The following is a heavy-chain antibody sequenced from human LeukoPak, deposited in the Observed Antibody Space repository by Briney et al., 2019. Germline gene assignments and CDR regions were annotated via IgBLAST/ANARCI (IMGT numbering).Heavy chain of an antibody. V-gene: IGHV3-74*01. CDR1: GFPFSTFW. J-gene: IGHJ6*03. D-gene: IGHD4-17*01. Sequence: GGSLRLSCAVSGFPFSTFWMSWVRQVPGKGVVWVSHINSDGSTTSYADSVKGRFTISRDNAKNSLYLQMNSLRAEDTAVYYCARENGADYMDVWGKGTTVTVSS. CDR2: INSDGSTT. CDR3: ARENGADYMDV.